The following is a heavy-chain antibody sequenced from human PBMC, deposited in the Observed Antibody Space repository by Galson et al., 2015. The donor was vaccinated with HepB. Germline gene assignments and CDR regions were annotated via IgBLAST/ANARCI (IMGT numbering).Heavy chain of an antibody. J-gene: IGHJ4*02. V-gene: IGHV1-8*01. CDR1: GYTFTSYD. CDR2: MNPNSGNT. D-gene: IGHD2-15*01. Sequence: SVKVSCKASGYTFTSYDINWVRQATGQGLEWMGWMNPNSGNTGYAQKFQGRVTMTRNTSISTAYMELSSLRSEDTAVYYCARGGYCSGGSCYSHFDYWGQGTLVTVSS. CDR3: ARGGYCSGGSCYSHFDY.